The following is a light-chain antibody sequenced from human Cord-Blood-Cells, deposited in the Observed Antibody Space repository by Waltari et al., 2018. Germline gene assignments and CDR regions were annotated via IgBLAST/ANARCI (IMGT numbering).Light chain of an antibody. CDR3: QQYYSTPLP. Sequence: DIVMTQSPDSLAVSLGERATINCKASQSVLYSSNNKNYLAWYPQKPGQPPKLLIYWASTRESGVPDRFRGSGSGTDFTLTISSLQAEDVAVYYCQQYYSTPLPFGGGTKVEIK. V-gene: IGKV4-1*01. CDR2: WAS. J-gene: IGKJ4*01. CDR1: QSVLYSSNNKNY.